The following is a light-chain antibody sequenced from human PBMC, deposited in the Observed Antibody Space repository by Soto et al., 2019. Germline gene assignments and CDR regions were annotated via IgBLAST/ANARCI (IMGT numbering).Light chain of an antibody. CDR2: EVS. V-gene: IGLV2-14*01. CDR3: TSYTSSSSVV. Sequence: QSALTQPASVSGSPGQSITISCTGTGSDIGGYNYVSWYQQHPGKAPKVMIYEVSNRPSGVSNRFSASKSGNTASLTISGLQAEDEADYYCTSYTSSSSVVFGVGTKLPVL. J-gene: IGLJ2*01. CDR1: GSDIGGYNY.